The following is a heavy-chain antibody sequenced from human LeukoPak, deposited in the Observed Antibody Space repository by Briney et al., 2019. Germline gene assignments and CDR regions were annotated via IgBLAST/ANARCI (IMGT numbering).Heavy chain of an antibody. V-gene: IGHV4-39*01. CDR1: GSSISSSSYY. CDR2: IYYSGSS. CDR3: ARQGCVSTSCAPAGGMDV. Sequence: SETLSLTCSVSGSSISSSSYYWGWIRQPPGKGLEWLGSIYYSGSSYHNPSLKSRVTISVDTSKNQFSLKLSSVTAADTAVYYCARQGCVSTSCAPAGGMDVWGQGTTVTVSS. D-gene: IGHD2-2*01. J-gene: IGHJ6*02.